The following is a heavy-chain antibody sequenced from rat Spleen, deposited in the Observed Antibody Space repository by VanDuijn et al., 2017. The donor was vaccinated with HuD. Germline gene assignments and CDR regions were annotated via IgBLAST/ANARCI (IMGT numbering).Heavy chain of an antibody. D-gene: IGHD1-10*01. CDR1: GFTFSNYD. CDR2: ISNTGGNT. J-gene: IGHJ2*01. CDR3: ARRGQPLFDY. V-gene: IGHV5-25*01. Sequence: EVQLVESGGGLVQPGRSMKLSCAASGFTFSNYDMAWVRQAPGKGLEWVASISNTGGNTYYRDSVKGRFTISRDNAKNTLYLQMDSLRSEDTATYYCARRGQPLFDYWGQGVMVTVSS.